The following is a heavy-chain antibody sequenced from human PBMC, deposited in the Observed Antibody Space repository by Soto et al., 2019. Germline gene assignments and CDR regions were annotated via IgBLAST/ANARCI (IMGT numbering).Heavy chain of an antibody. CDR2: ISASGGST. J-gene: IGHJ4*02. CDR3: AKVLSSGSYSGALEY. CDR1: GFSITSFA. D-gene: IGHD1-26*01. Sequence: GGSLRLSCVASGFSITSFAMSWVRQAPGKGLEWASAISASGGSTYADSVKGRFTISRDNSKNTLYLQMNSLRVEDTAVYYCAKVLSSGSYSGALEYWGQGARVTVSS. V-gene: IGHV3-23*01.